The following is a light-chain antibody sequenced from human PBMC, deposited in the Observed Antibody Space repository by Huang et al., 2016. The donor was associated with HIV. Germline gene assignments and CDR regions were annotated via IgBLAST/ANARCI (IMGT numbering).Light chain of an antibody. CDR1: EGISSY. Sequence: IQLTQSPSSLSASVGDRVTITCRAREGISSYLAWYQQKSGKAPKFLIYAASTLQSGVPSRFSGSGSGTDFTLTNSSLQPEDFATYYCQQLNDYPWTFGQGTKVEIK. CDR3: QQLNDYPWT. J-gene: IGKJ1*01. CDR2: AAS. V-gene: IGKV1-9*01.